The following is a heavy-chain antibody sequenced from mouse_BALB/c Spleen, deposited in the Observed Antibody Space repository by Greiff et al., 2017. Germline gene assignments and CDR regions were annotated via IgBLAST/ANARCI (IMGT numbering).Heavy chain of an antibody. CDR2: ISSGSSTI. CDR3: ARAALYYGYDVYYAMDY. V-gene: IGHV5-17*02. Sequence: EVQLQESGGGLVQPGGSRKLSCAASGFTFSSFGMHWVRQAPEKGLEWVAYISSGSSTIYYADTVKGRFTISRDNPKNTLFLQMTSLRSEDTAMYYCARAALYYGYDVYYAMDYWGQGTSVTVSS. D-gene: IGHD2-2*01. J-gene: IGHJ4*01. CDR1: GFTFSSFG.